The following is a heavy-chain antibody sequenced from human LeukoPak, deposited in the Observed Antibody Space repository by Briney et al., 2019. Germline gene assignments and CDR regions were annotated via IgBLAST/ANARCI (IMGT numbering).Heavy chain of an antibody. CDR1: GGSFSGYY. V-gene: IGHV4-34*01. J-gene: IGHJ4*02. CDR2: INHSGST. D-gene: IGHD2-2*01. Sequence: PSETLSLTCAVYGGSFSGYYWSWIRQPPGKGLEWIGEINHSGSTNYNPSLKSRVTISVDTSKNQFSLKLSSVTAADTAVYYCARCSSYGTSYDYWGQGTLVTVSS. CDR3: ARCSSYGTSYDY.